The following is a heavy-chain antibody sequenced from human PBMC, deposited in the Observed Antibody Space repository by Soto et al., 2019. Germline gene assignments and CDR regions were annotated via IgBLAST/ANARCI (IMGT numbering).Heavy chain of an antibody. J-gene: IGHJ4*02. CDR1: GFTFSSYA. CDR3: AKDRTQRQPSSSWSGY. V-gene: IGHV3-23*01. CDR2: ISGSGGST. Sequence: GGSLRLSCAASGFTFSSYAMSWVRQAPGKGLEWVSAISGSGGSTYYADSVKGRFTISRDNSKNTLYLQMNSLRAEDTAVYYCAKDRTQRQPSSSWSGYWGQGTLVTVSS. D-gene: IGHD6-13*01.